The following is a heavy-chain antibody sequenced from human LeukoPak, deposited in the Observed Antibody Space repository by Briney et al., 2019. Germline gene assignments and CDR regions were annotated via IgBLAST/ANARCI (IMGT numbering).Heavy chain of an antibody. Sequence: ASVKVSCKASGYTFTGYYMHWVRQAPGQGLEWMGWINPNSGGTNYAQKFQGWVTMTRDTSISTAYMELSRLRSDDTAVYYCARGGLVTTIGYCSGGSCSVDPAVAHLSRGLDYWGQGTLVMVSS. CDR2: INPNSGGT. CDR1: GYTFTGYY. J-gene: IGHJ4*02. V-gene: IGHV1-2*04. CDR3: ARGGLVTTIGYCSGGSCSVDPAVAHLSRGLDY. D-gene: IGHD2-15*01.